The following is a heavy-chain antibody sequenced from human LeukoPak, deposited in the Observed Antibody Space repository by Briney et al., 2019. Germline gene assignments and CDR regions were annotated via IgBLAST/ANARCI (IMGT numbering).Heavy chain of an antibody. CDR1: GGSISSTNFY. D-gene: IGHD2-2*02. CDR2: IYYSGST. V-gene: IGHV4-39*07. J-gene: IGHJ2*01. CDR3: ASLEYCSSTSCYTSSYWYFDL. Sequence: SETLSLTCTVSGGSISSTNFYWGWIRQPPGKGLEWIGSIYYSGSTYYNPSLTSRVTISVDTSKNQFSLKLSSVTAADTAVYYCASLEYCSSTSCYTSSYWYFDLWGRGTLVTVSS.